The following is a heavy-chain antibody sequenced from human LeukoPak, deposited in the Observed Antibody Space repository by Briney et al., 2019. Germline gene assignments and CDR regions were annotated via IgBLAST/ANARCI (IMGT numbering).Heavy chain of an antibody. V-gene: IGHV1-18*01. CDR2: ISAYNGNT. CDR3: AFLDIYDGSGYYKGYFNY. Sequence: ASVKVSCKASGYTFTSYGISWVRQAPGQGLEWMGWISAYNGNTIYAQKFQGRVTMTEDTSTDTAYMELSTLRSEDTAVYYCAFLDIYDGSGYYKGYFNYWGQGTLVTVSS. J-gene: IGHJ4*02. CDR1: GYTFTSYG. D-gene: IGHD3-22*01.